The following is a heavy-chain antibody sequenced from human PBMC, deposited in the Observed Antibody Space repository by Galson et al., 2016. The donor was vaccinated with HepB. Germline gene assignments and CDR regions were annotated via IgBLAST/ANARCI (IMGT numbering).Heavy chain of an antibody. V-gene: IGHV3-15*01. CDR2: IKGKPDGGTT. J-gene: IGHJ1*01. CDR1: GFTIPFSNVW. D-gene: IGHD3-22*01. Sequence: LRLSCAASGFTIPFSNVWMTWVRQAPGKGLEWVGRIKGKPDGGTTDYAAPVKGRFLISRHDSKNTLYLQMSSLKTEDTAMYYCTTLRPDYYESSGYLSKWGQGTLVTVSS. CDR3: TTLRPDYYESSGYLSK.